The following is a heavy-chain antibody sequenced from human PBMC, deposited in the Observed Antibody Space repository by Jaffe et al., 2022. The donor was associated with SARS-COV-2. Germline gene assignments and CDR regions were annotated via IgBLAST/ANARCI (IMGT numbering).Heavy chain of an antibody. CDR2: MNPNSGNT. Sequence: QVQLVQSGAEVKKPGASVKVSCKASGYTFTSYDINWVRQATGQGLEWMGWMNPNSGNTGYAQKFQGRVTMTRNTSISTAYMELSSLRSEDTAVYYCARVEADCGGDCYSGYYYYYYGMDVWGQGTTVTVSS. V-gene: IGHV1-8*01. CDR1: GYTFTSYD. CDR3: ARVEADCGGDCYSGYYYYYYGMDV. D-gene: IGHD2-21*02. J-gene: IGHJ6*02.